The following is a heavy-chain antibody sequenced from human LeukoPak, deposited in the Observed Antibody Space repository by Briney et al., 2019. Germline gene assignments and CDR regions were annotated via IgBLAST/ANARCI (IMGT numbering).Heavy chain of an antibody. CDR3: VTGQWLVPVSY. CDR2: INHSGST. D-gene: IGHD6-19*01. V-gene: IGHV4-34*01. J-gene: IGHJ4*02. CDR1: GGSFSGYY. Sequence: SETLSLTCAVYGGSFSGYYWSWIRQPPGKGLEWIGEINHSGSTNYNPSLKRRVTISEDTSKNQFSLKLNSVTAADTAMYYCVTGQWLVPVSYWGQGTVVTVSS.